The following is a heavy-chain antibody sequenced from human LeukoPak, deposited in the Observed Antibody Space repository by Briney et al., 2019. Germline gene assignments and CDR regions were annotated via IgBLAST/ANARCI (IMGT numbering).Heavy chain of an antibody. D-gene: IGHD4-17*01. CDR2: ISGSGGST. CDR3: AKDPPPYGDPGENFDY. CDR1: GFTFSSYS. Sequence: GGSLRLSCAASGFTFSSYSMNWVRQAPGKGLEWVSAISGSGGSTYYADSVKGRFTISRDNSKNTLYLQMNSLRAEDTAVYYCAKDPPPYGDPGENFDYWGQGTLVTVSS. V-gene: IGHV3-23*01. J-gene: IGHJ4*02.